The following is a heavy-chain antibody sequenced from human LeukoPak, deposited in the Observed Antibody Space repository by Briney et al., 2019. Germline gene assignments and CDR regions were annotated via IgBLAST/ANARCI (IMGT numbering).Heavy chain of an antibody. CDR1: GVSLSSDY. CDR2: IYYSGST. D-gene: IGHD1-26*01. CDR3: ARQKDSGTYPFDY. Sequence: SETLSLTCTVSGVSLSSDYWSWTRQPPGKGLEGIGSIYYSGSTNYNPSLKSRVTISVDTSKNQFSLKLSSVTAADTAVYYCARQKDSGTYPFDYWGQGTLVTVSS. J-gene: IGHJ4*02. V-gene: IGHV4-59*08.